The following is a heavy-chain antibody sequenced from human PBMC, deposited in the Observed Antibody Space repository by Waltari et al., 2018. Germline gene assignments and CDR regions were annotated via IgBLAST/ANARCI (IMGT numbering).Heavy chain of an antibody. CDR1: GYTFTSYD. D-gene: IGHD2-15*01. CDR3: ATDITRAWYPLSG. CDR2: MNPNSGNT. Sequence: QVQLVQSGAEVKKPGASVKVSCKASGYTFTSYDINWVRQATGQGLEWMGWMNPNSGNTGNAQKFKGRVTMTEDTSTDTAYMELSSLRSEDTAVYYCATDITRAWYPLSGWGQGTLVTVSS. V-gene: IGHV1-8*01. J-gene: IGHJ4*02.